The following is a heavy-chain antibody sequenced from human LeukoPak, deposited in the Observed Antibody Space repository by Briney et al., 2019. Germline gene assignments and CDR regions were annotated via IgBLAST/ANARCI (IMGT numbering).Heavy chain of an antibody. D-gene: IGHD3-10*01. V-gene: IGHV1-69*01. CDR1: GGTFSSYA. J-gene: IGHJ4*02. CDR2: IIPIFGTA. Sequence: SVKVSCKASGGTFSSYAISWVRQAPGQGLEWVGGIIPIFGTANYAQKFQGRVTITADESTSTAYMELSSLRSEDTAVYYCARPLRGSGSYYNFDYWGQGTLVTVSS. CDR3: ARPLRGSGSYYNFDY.